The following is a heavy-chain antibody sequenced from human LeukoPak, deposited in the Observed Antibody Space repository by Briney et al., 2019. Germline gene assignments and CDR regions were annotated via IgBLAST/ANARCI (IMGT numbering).Heavy chain of an antibody. CDR1: GFTFSSDS. Sequence: GGSLRLSCVASGFTFSSDSMNWVRQAPGKGLEWASSISGSSNYIYYADSVKGRFTISRDNAKNSLYLQMNSLRAEDTAVYYCARGSAAGTDYWGQGTLVTVSS. V-gene: IGHV3-21*01. CDR2: ISGSSNYI. D-gene: IGHD6-13*01. CDR3: ARGSAAGTDY. J-gene: IGHJ4*02.